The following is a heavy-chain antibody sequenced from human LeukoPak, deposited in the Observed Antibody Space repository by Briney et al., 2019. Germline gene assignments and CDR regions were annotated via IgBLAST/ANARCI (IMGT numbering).Heavy chain of an antibody. D-gene: IGHD6-13*01. CDR1: GYTFTGYY. CDR2: INPNSGGT. V-gene: IGHV1-2*02. CDR3: ARAMYSSSWYGY. J-gene: IGHJ4*02. Sequence: GASVKVSCKASGYTFTGYYMHWVRQAPGQGLEWMGWINPNSGGTNYAQKFQGRVTMTRGTSISTAYMELSRLRSDDTAVYYCARAMYSSSWYGYWGQGTLVTVSS.